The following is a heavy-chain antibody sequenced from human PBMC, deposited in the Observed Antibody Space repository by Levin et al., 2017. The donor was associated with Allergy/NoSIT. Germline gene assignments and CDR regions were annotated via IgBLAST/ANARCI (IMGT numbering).Heavy chain of an antibody. CDR3: ARGHSSGCDY. CDR2: IYYSGST. J-gene: IGHJ4*02. CDR1: GGSIRSYY. V-gene: IGHV4-59*08. Sequence: SQTLSLTCTVSGGSIRSYYWSWIRQPPGKGLEWIGYIYYSGSTNYNPSLKSRVTISVDTSKNQFSLKLSSVTAADTAVYYCARGHSSGCDYWGQGTLVTVSS. D-gene: IGHD6-19*01.